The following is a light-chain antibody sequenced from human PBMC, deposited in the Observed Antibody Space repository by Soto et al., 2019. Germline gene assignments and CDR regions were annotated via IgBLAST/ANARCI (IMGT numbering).Light chain of an antibody. J-gene: IGKJ1*01. V-gene: IGKV3-20*01. Sequence: EIVLTQSPGTLSLSPGDRATLSCRPSQSVSSSYLGWYQQKPGQAPRLLMYGASSRATGIPERFSGSGSGTDFTLTISRLEPEDFAVYYCQQYGSSPRTFGQGTKVDIK. CDR1: QSVSSSY. CDR2: GAS. CDR3: QQYGSSPRT.